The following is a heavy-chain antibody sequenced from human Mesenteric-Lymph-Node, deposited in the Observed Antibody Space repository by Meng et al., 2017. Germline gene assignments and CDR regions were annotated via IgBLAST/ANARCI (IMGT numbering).Heavy chain of an antibody. CDR1: GYTITSYD. J-gene: IGHJ1*01. V-gene: IGHV1-8*01. CDR2: MNPNSGNT. D-gene: IGHD6-13*01. Sequence: ASAQVSCKSVGYTITSYDINWVRHATGQGLEWMGWMNPNSGNTGYAQKFQGRVTITRNTSISTAYMELSSLRAEDTAVYYCAREGRKSHSSSWYLGYFQHWGQGTLVTVSS. CDR3: AREGRKSHSSSWYLGYFQH.